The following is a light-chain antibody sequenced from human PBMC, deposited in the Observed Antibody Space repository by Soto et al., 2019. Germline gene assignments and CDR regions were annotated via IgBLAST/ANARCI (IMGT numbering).Light chain of an antibody. Sequence: TXXLSXGERTTLSCRANQSITSNYLAWYQQKPGQAPRLLIYGASSTATGIPDRFSGSGSETDFTLTIRRLEPEDFAVYFCQHEGAFGPGTKVDI. J-gene: IGKJ3*01. V-gene: IGKV3-20*01. CDR1: QSITSNY. CDR3: QHEGA. CDR2: GAS.